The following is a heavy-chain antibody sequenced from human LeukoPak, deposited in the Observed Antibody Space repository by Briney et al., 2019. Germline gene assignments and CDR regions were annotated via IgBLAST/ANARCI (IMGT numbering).Heavy chain of an antibody. CDR2: INPSGGST. CDR1: GYTFTSYD. CDR3: AGVGATTSTEFDP. V-gene: IGHV1-46*01. J-gene: IGHJ5*02. Sequence: ASVKVSCKASGYTFTSYDMHWVRQAPGQGLEWMGIINPSGGSTSYAQKFQGKVTITADVSTSTAYMELSSLKSEDTAVYYCAGVGATTSTEFDPWGQGTLVTVSS. D-gene: IGHD1-26*01.